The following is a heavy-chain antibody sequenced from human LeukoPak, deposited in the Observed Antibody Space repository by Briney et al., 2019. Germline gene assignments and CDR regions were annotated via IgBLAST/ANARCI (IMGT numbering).Heavy chain of an antibody. CDR3: ARDRNIRLRESEFDP. CDR2: IIPILGIA. D-gene: IGHD5-18*01. J-gene: IGHJ5*02. V-gene: IGHV1-69*04. Sequence: SVKVSCKASGGTFSSYAISWVRQAPGQGLEWMGRIIPILGIANYAQEFQGRVTITADKSTSTAYMELSSLRSEDTAVYYCARDRNIRLRESEFDPWGQGTLVTVSS. CDR1: GGTFSSYA.